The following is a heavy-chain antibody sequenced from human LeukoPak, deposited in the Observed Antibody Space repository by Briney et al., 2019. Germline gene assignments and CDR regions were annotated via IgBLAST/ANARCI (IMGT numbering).Heavy chain of an antibody. D-gene: IGHD6-19*01. CDR1: GGSINNYY. CDR2: IYYSGST. J-gene: IGHJ4*02. V-gene: IGHV4-59*01. CDR3: AREGQWLDY. Sequence: TSETLSLTCTVSGGSINNYYWSWVRQPPGKGLEWIGYIYYSGSTNYNPSLKSRVTISVDTSKNQFSLKLSSVTAADTAVYFCAREGQWLDYWGQGTLVTVSS.